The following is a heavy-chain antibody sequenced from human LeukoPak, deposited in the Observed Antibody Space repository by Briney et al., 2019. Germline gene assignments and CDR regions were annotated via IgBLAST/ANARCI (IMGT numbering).Heavy chain of an antibody. V-gene: IGHV4-59*01. D-gene: IGHD5-24*01. Sequence: SETLSLTCTVSGDSISDYYWSWIRQPLGKGREWIGEVYYSGSTHYNPFLKSRVTISIDTSKNEFSLRLTSVTAADTAVYYCARELDGNGGWFDPWGQGTLVTASS. CDR3: ARELDGNGGWFDP. J-gene: IGHJ5*02. CDR1: GDSISDYY. CDR2: VYYSGST.